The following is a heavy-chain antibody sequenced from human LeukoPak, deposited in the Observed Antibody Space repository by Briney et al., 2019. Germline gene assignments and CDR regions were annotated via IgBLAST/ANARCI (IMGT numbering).Heavy chain of an antibody. J-gene: IGHJ4*02. D-gene: IGHD7-27*01. CDR1: GFTFSSYT. CDR2: ITTGGPNT. V-gene: IGHV3-23*01. CDR3: AKDGGLWVSAHWGDS. Sequence: GGSLRLSCTAFGFTFSSYTMSWVRQDPGKGLKWVSTITTGGPNTYYADSVKGRFTVSRDDSKNTLYLQMNSLRAEDTAVYYCAKDGGLWVSAHWGDSWGRGTLVTVSS.